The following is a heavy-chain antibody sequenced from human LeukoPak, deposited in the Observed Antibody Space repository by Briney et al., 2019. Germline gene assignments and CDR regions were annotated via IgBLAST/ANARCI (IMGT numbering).Heavy chain of an antibody. CDR3: ARGGYYHDSSGYHY. J-gene: IGHJ4*02. Sequence: GGSLRLSCAASGFTFSSYGMHWVRQAPGKGLEWVAVIWYDGSNKYYADSVKGRFTISRDNSKNTLYLQMNSLRAEDTAVYYCARGGYYHDSSGYHYWGQGTLVTVSS. D-gene: IGHD3-22*01. CDR2: IWYDGSNK. V-gene: IGHV3-33*01. CDR1: GFTFSSYG.